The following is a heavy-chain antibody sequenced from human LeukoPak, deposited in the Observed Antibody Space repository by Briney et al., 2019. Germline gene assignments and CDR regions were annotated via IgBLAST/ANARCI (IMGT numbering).Heavy chain of an antibody. CDR3: ARGRYYYGSGMGY. CDR1: GGSISSRSYY. D-gene: IGHD3-10*01. Sequence: PSETLSLTCTVSGGSISSRSYYWGWIRQPPGKGLEWIGSIYYSGSTYYNPSLKSRVTISVDTSKNQFSLKLSSVTAADTAVYYCARGRYYYGSGMGYWGQGTLVTVSS. V-gene: IGHV4-39*07. J-gene: IGHJ4*02. CDR2: IYYSGST.